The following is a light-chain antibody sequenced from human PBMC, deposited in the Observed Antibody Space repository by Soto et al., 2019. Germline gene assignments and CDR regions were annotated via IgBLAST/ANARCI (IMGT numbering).Light chain of an antibody. CDR2: DVS. CDR3: CSYADTFYV. CDR1: SSDVGRYNF. Sequence: QSALTQPRSVSGSPGQSVTISCTGTSSDVGRYNFVSWYQQHPGKAPRLIIYDVSKRSSGVPDRFSGSKSGNTASLTISGLRAEDEADYYCCSYADTFYVFGTGTKLTVL. V-gene: IGLV2-11*01. J-gene: IGLJ1*01.